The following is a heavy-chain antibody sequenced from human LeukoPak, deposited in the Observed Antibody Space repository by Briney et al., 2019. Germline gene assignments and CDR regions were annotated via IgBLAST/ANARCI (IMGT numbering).Heavy chain of an antibody. D-gene: IGHD1-26*01. Sequence: GGSLRLSCVASGFTFSESWMTWVRQAPGKGLEWVASIKHDEREEYYADSVKGRFSMSRDNGKNSLYLQMNSLRAEDTAVYYCARGEMGATGYWGQGTLVTVSS. J-gene: IGHJ4*02. CDR1: GFTFSESW. CDR2: IKHDEREE. V-gene: IGHV3-7*01. CDR3: ARGEMGATGY.